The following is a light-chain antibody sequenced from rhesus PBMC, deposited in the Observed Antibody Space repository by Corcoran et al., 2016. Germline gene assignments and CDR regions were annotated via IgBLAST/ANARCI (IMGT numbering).Light chain of an antibody. CDR1: SSEIGGYNY. J-gene: IGLJ1*01. CDR3: SSYAGSATVI. Sequence: QTALTQPRSVSESPGQSVTISCTGSSSEIGGYNYVSWYQQHPGTAPKLMLSEVTKRPSGVSDRFSGSKSGNTASLTISGLQGEDEEDYFCSSYAGSATVIFGAGTRLTV. CDR2: EVT. V-gene: IGLV2-32*02.